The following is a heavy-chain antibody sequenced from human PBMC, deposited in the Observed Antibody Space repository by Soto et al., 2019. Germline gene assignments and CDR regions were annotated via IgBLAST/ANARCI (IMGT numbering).Heavy chain of an antibody. V-gene: IGHV4-59*08. J-gene: IGHJ4*02. Sequence: PLETLSLTCTVSGGSINSYYWSWIRQPPGKGLEWIGYIYYSGSTNYNPSLKSRVTISVDTSKNQFSLKLSSVTAADTAVYYCARGYGDYVLDYWGQGTLVTVS. CDR1: GGSINSYY. D-gene: IGHD4-17*01. CDR2: IYYSGST. CDR3: ARGYGDYVLDY.